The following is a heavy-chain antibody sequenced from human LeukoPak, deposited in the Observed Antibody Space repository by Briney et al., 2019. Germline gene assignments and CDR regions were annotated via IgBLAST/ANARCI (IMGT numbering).Heavy chain of an antibody. CDR3: TRDWNDLDY. Sequence: PGGSLKLSCAASGFTFSDSAMHWVRQAPGKGLEWVAVISYDGSNKYYADSVKGRFTISRDNSRNMLYLQMNSLRAEDTAVYYSTRDWNDLDYWGQGTLVTVSS. CDR2: ISYDGSNK. CDR1: GFTFSDSA. D-gene: IGHD1-1*01. J-gene: IGHJ4*02. V-gene: IGHV3-30*04.